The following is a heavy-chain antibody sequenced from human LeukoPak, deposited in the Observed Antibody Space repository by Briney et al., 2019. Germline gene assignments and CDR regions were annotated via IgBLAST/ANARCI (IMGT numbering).Heavy chain of an antibody. J-gene: IGHJ4*02. V-gene: IGHV4-39*01. Sequence: NPSEALSLTCTVSGGSISSYYWGWIRQPPGKGLEWIGSIYYSGSTYYNPSLKSRVTISVDTSKNQFSLKLSSVTAADTAVYYCARGRGGGWYHFPPDYWGQGTLVTVSS. CDR3: ARGRGGGWYHFPPDY. D-gene: IGHD6-19*01. CDR2: IYYSGST. CDR1: GGSISSYY.